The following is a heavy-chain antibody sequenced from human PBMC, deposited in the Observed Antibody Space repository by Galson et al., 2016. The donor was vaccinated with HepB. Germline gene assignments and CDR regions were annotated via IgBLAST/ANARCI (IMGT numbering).Heavy chain of an antibody. CDR3: TKTGSGWYFDY. J-gene: IGHJ4*02. CDR2: ILYDGRKI. V-gene: IGHV3-30-3*02. D-gene: IGHD6-19*01. CDR1: GFTFTSRA. Sequence: SLRLSCAASGFTFTSRAMHWVRQAPGKGLEWVAVILYDGRKIFYADSVRGRFSISRDNSKNTLFLQMNSLRAEDTAVYYCTKTGSGWYFDYWGQGTLVTVSS.